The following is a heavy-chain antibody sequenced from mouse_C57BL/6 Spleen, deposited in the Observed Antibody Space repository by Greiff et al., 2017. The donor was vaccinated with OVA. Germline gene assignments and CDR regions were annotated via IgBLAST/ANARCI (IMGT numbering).Heavy chain of an antibody. D-gene: IGHD1-1*01. J-gene: IGHJ2*01. CDR2: IDPSDSYT. V-gene: IGHV1-50*01. Sequence: QVQLQQPGAELVKPGASVKLSCKASGYTFTSYWMQWVKQRPGQGLEWIGEIDPSDSYTNYNQKFKGKATLTGDTSSSTAYMQLSSLTSEDSAVYYCASITTVVVRSPFDYWGQGTTLTVAS. CDR3: ASITTVVVRSPFDY. CDR1: GYTFTSYW.